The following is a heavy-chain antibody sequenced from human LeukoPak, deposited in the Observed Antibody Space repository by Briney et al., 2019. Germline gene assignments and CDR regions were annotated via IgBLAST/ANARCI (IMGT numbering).Heavy chain of an antibody. CDR1: GYSITSGYF. CDR2: IYHVGNT. V-gene: IGHV4-38-2*01. CDR3: ARSPRWFFDL. Sequence: SETLSLTCAVSGYSITSGYFWGWIRPPPGKGLEWIGSIYHVGNTFYNPSLKSRVTISLDTSKNHFSLKLASVTAADTAVYYCARSPRWFFDLWGRGTLITVSP. J-gene: IGHJ2*01.